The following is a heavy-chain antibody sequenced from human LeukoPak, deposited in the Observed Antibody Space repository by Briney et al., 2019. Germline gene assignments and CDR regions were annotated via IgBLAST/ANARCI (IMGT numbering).Heavy chain of an antibody. Sequence: GGSLRLSCAASGFTFSIYSMSWVRQAPGKGLEWVSYISGSGDTMYYADSVKGRFTISRDSANNSLSLQMNGLRDDDTAVYYCAKAPGYYDSSGSFDYWGQGTLVTVSS. CDR3: AKAPGYYDSSGSFDY. CDR1: GFTFSIYS. J-gene: IGHJ4*02. V-gene: IGHV3-48*02. CDR2: ISGSGDTM. D-gene: IGHD3-22*01.